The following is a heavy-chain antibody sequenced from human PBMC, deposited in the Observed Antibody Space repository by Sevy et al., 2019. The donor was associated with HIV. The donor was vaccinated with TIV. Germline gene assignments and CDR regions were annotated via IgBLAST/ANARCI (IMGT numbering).Heavy chain of an antibody. CDR1: RYSLSEIS. D-gene: IGHD3-3*01. J-gene: IGHJ6*02. V-gene: IGHV1-24*01. CDR2: FDPEVGET. CDR3: ATLDFWGDHPFYGTDV. Sequence: ASVKVSCKVSRYSLSEISMHWVRQAPGKGLAWMGGFDPEVGETIYAQKFQGRVTMTDDTSTDTAYMELRRLTTEETAVDYGATLDFWGDHPFYGTDVWGQGTKVTVSS.